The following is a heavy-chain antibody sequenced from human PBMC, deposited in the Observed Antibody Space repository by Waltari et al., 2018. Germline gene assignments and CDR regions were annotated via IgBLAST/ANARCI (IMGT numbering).Heavy chain of an antibody. Sequence: QVQLHQWRAGLLKPSETLSLTCAVHGGSFRGSYWRWICPHRGRGLEWIGETNQSGSTNYNPSLKSRVTISVDTSKNQFSLKLSSVTAADTAVYYCARGRDFWSGYYELDYFDYWGQGTLVTVSS. J-gene: IGHJ4*02. D-gene: IGHD3-3*01. CDR1: GGSFRGSY. V-gene: IGHV4-34*01. CDR2: TNQSGST. CDR3: ARGRDFWSGYYELDYFDY.